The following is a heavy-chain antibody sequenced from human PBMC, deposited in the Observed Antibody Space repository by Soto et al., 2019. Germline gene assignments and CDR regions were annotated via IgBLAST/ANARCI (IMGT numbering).Heavy chain of an antibody. J-gene: IGHJ5*02. D-gene: IGHD2-15*01. CDR1: GFTFSDYY. CDR3: ARINVRQYCSGGSCYSLLVERWFDP. Sequence: QVQLVESGGGLVKPGGSLRLSCAASGFTFSDYYMSWIRQAPGKGLEWVSYISSSSSYTNYADSVKGRFTISRDNAKNSLYLQMNSLRAEDTAVYYCARINVRQYCSGGSCYSLLVERWFDPWGQGTLVTVSS. V-gene: IGHV3-11*06. CDR2: ISSSSSYT.